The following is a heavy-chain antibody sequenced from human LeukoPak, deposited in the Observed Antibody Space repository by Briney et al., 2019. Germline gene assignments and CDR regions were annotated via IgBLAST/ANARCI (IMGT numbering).Heavy chain of an antibody. CDR1: GFTFSSYA. CDR2: ISDSGDFT. Sequence: GGSLRLSCAASGFTFSSYAMSWVRQAPGKGLEWVSSISDSGDFTYYADSVKGRFTIPRDNSNNTLFVQMSSLRAEDTAVYYCAKGIRQFSRDKAGPIDYWGQGTLVTVSS. D-gene: IGHD6-19*01. J-gene: IGHJ4*02. V-gene: IGHV3-23*01. CDR3: AKGIRQFSRDKAGPIDY.